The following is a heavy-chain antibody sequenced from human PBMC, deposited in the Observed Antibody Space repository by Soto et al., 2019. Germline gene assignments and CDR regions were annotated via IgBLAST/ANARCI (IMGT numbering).Heavy chain of an antibody. CDR2: IKQDGSEE. CDR1: GFTFSSYW. D-gene: IGHD5-18*01. Sequence: PGGSLRLSCAASGFTFSSYWMSWVRQAPGKGLEWVANIKQDGSEEYYVDSVKGRFTISRDNAKNSLYLQMNSLRAEDTAVYYCARDRYSYGGYYYYGMDVWGQGTTVTVSS. J-gene: IGHJ6*02. V-gene: IGHV3-7*05. CDR3: ARDRYSYGGYYYYGMDV.